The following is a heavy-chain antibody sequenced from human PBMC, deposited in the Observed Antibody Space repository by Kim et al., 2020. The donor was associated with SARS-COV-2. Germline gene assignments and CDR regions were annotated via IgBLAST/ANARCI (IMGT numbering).Heavy chain of an antibody. J-gene: IGHJ6*02. V-gene: IGHV3-13*01. CDR2: IGTAGDT. Sequence: GGSLRLSCAASGFTFSSYDMHWVRQATGKGLEWVSAIGTAGDTYYPGSVKGRFTISRENAKNSLYLQMNSLRAGDTAVYYCARGTSYDFWSGEYYYGMDVWGQGTTVTVSS. D-gene: IGHD3-3*01. CDR3: ARGTSYDFWSGEYYYGMDV. CDR1: GFTFSSYD.